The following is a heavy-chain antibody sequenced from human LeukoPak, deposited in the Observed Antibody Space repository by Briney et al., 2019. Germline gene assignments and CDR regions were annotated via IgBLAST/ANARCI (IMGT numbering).Heavy chain of an antibody. CDR1: GGSISSYY. CDR2: IYYSRSN. Sequence: SETLSLTCTVSGGSISSYYWSWIRQPPGKGLEWIGYIYYSRSNNYNPSLKSRVTISVDTSKNQFSLKLSSVTAADTAVYYSARVRYYDILTGYYGDGYFDYWGQGTLVTVSS. D-gene: IGHD3-9*01. CDR3: ARVRYYDILTGYYGDGYFDY. V-gene: IGHV4-59*01. J-gene: IGHJ4*02.